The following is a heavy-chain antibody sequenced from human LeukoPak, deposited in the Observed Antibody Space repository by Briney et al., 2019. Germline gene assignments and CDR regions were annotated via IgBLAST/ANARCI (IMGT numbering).Heavy chain of an antibody. Sequence: ASVTVSCKASGYTFTGYYMHWVRQAPGQGLEGMGWINPNSGGTNYAQKFQGRVTMSRDTSISTAYMELSRLRSDDTAVYYCARGGYCSSTSCVDWFDPWGQGTLVTVSS. CDR3: ARGGYCSSTSCVDWFDP. D-gene: IGHD2-2*01. CDR2: INPNSGGT. V-gene: IGHV1-2*02. J-gene: IGHJ5*02. CDR1: GYTFTGYY.